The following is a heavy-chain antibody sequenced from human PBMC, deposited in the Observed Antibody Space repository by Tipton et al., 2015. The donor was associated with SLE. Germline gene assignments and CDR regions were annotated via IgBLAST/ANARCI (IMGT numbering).Heavy chain of an antibody. V-gene: IGHV4-31*03. CDR3: VRGPRGSSGYPS. CDR2: INYSGTT. CDR1: GYSIGAGGYY. D-gene: IGHD3-22*01. J-gene: IGHJ4*02. Sequence: TLSLTCSVSGYSIGAGGYYWSWIRQHPGKGLEWIGNINYSGTTYFNPSLKTRITISVDRSMVHFSLRLTSVTAADTAVYYCVRGPRGSSGYPSWGRGTLVTVSS.